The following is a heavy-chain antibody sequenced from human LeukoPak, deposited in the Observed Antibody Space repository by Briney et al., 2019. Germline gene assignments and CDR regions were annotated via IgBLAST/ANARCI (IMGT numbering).Heavy chain of an antibody. CDR1: GFTFSAYA. Sequence: GGSLRLSCAASGFTFSAYAIHWVRQSPGKGLEWVAVISYDGSNKYYADSVKGRFTISRDNSKNTLYLQMNSLRAEDTAVYYCANFPLSYYYYMDVWGKGTTVTVSS. CDR3: ANFPLSYYYYMDV. CDR2: ISYDGSNK. J-gene: IGHJ6*03. V-gene: IGHV3-30*04.